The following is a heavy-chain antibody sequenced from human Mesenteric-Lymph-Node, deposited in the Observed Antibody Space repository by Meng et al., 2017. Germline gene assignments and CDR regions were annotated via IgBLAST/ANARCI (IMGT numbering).Heavy chain of an antibody. D-gene: IGHD3-10*01. Sequence: SETLSLTCTVSGGSVRSSTHYWGWIRQPPGKELEWIASVYYTGSAYYNPSLKSRVSLSVDTSNNLFSLHLSSVTAADTAVYFCARDGEYYFRSGSSTFDYWGQGTLVTVSS. J-gene: IGHJ4*02. CDR2: VYYTGSA. CDR3: ARDGEYYFRSGSSTFDY. V-gene: IGHV4-39*07. CDR1: GGSVRSSTHY.